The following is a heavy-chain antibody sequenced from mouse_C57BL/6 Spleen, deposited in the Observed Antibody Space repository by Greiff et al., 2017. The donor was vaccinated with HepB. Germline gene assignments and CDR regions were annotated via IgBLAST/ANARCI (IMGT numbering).Heavy chain of an antibody. J-gene: IGHJ4*01. V-gene: IGHV1-82*01. CDR1: GYAFSSSW. D-gene: IGHD2-3*01. CDR3: ARGGYYSAMDY. Sequence: VKLVESGPELVKPGASVKISCKASGYAFSSSWMNWVKQRPGKGLEWIGRIYPGDGDTNYNGKLKGKATLTADKSSSTAYMQLSSLTSEDSAVYFCARGGYYSAMDYWGQGTSVTVSS. CDR2: IYPGDGDT.